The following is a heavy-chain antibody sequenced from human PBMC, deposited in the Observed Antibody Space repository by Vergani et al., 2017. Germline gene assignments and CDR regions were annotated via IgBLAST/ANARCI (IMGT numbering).Heavy chain of an antibody. V-gene: IGHV3-15*01. Sequence: EVQLVESGGGLVKPGGSLRLSCAASGFTFSNAWMSWVRQAPGKGLEWVGRIKSKTDGGTADYAAPVKGRFTISREDSKNTLYLQMNSLKTEDTAVYYCAKDFGPYCSRTSCYTSEFVGYFQHWGQGTLVTVSS. D-gene: IGHD2-2*02. CDR2: IKSKTDGGTA. J-gene: IGHJ1*01. CDR3: AKDFGPYCSRTSCYTSEFVGYFQH. CDR1: GFTFSNAW.